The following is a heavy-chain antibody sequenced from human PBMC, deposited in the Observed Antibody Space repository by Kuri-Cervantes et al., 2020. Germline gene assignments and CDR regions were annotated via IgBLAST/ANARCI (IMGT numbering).Heavy chain of an antibody. J-gene: IGHJ1*01. CDR1: GFTFSSYA. CDR3: VAVTLIG. D-gene: IGHD3-22*01. Sequence: GGSLRLSCAASGFTFSSYAMHWVRQAPGKGLEWVSYISSSGSTIYYADSVKGRFNISRENAKSTLYLQMNSLRVEDSAVYYCVAVTLIGGGQGTLVTVSS. CDR2: ISSSGSTI. V-gene: IGHV3-48*03.